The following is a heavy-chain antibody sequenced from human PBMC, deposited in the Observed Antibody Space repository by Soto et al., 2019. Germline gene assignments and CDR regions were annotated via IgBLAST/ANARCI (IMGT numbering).Heavy chain of an antibody. V-gene: IGHV4-61*01. Sequence: QVQLRESGPGLVKPSETLSLTCTVSGGSVSSGNFYWSWIRQPPGKGLEWIGYIYYTGSNNSNPSLKSRVTISLDTSRNQFSLKLSSVTAADTAVYYCARHPARQGYFDFWGQGTLVTVSS. CDR1: GGSVSSGNFY. J-gene: IGHJ4*02. CDR3: ARHPARQGYFDF. CDR2: IYYTGSN.